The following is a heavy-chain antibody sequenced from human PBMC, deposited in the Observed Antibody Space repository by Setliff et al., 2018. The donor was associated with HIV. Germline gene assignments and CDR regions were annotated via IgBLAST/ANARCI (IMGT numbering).Heavy chain of an antibody. Sequence: SETLSLTCSVSGGSISNFYWSWIRQPPGKGLEWVGHIYSTGDTNYNPSLKSRVTLSADTSKNQLSLSLTSVTAADTAVYYCARVRLTMIMMVDYFDQWGQGTLITVSS. CDR3: ARVRLTMIMMVDYFDQ. CDR2: IYSTGDT. CDR1: GGSISNFY. D-gene: IGHD3-22*01. J-gene: IGHJ4*02. V-gene: IGHV4-4*07.